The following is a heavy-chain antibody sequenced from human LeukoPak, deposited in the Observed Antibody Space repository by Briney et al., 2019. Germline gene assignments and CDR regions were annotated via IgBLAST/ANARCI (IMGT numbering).Heavy chain of an antibody. CDR2: IYPGDSDT. V-gene: IGHV5-51*01. Sequence: GESLKISCKGSGYSFTSYWIGWVRQMPGKGLEWMGIIYPGDSDTRYSPSFQGQVTISADKSIGTAYLQWSSLKASDTAMYYCARRGPGYYDSSGYFDYWGQGTLVTVSS. D-gene: IGHD3-22*01. CDR3: ARRGPGYYDSSGYFDY. J-gene: IGHJ4*02. CDR1: GYSFTSYW.